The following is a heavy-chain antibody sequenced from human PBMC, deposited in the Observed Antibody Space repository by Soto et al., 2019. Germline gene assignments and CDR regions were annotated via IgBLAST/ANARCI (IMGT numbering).Heavy chain of an antibody. J-gene: IGHJ6*02. CDR2: ISSSSYI. CDR3: AREPFYYYYYGMDV. CDR1: GFTFSSYS. V-gene: IGHV3-21*01. Sequence: GGSLRLSXAASGFTFSSYSMNWVRQAPGKGLEWVSSISSSSYIYYADSVKGRFTISRDNAKNSLYLQMNSLRAEDTAVYYCAREPFYYYYYGMDVWGQGTTVTVSS.